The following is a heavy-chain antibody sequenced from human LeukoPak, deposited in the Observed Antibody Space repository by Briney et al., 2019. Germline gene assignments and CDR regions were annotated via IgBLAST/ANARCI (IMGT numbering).Heavy chain of an antibody. D-gene: IGHD3-22*01. V-gene: IGHV3-11*01. J-gene: IGHJ4*02. CDR3: ARGPDYYYDSSGSFDY. CDR2: VSGSGNTI. CDR1: GFIFSDHY. Sequence: GGSLRLSCAASGFIFSDHYMAWIRQAPGKGLEWGSYVSGSGNTIYHADSVKGRFTISRDTAKNSVHLQMNSLRVDDTAVYYCARGPDYYYDSSGSFDYWGQGTLVTVSS.